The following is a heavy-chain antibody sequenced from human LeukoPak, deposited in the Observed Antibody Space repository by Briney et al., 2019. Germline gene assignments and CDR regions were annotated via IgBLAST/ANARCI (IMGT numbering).Heavy chain of an antibody. CDR2: ISYHGVDK. D-gene: IGHD1-26*01. CDR3: ARAVPTIHHMDV. CDR1: GFTFSIYS. V-gene: IGHV3-30*03. Sequence: PGGSLRLSCAASGFTFSIYSMNWVRQTPGKGLEWLAVISYHGVDKFYRASVKGRFTISRDNVENTLFLQLDNVSAEDSGVYFCARAVPTIHHMDVWGKGTTVTVS. J-gene: IGHJ6*03.